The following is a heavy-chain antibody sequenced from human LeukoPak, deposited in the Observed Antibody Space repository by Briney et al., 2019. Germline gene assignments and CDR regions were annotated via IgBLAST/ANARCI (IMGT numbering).Heavy chain of an antibody. CDR2: INPNSGGT. Sequence: ASVKVSCKASGGTFSSYAISWVRQAPGQGLEWMGWINPNSGGTNYAQTFQGRVTMTRDTSISTAYMELSRLRSDDTAVYYCARLPRTTVPSWGQGTLVTVSS. CDR3: ARLPRTTVPS. J-gene: IGHJ5*02. CDR1: GGTFSSYA. V-gene: IGHV1-2*02. D-gene: IGHD4-17*01.